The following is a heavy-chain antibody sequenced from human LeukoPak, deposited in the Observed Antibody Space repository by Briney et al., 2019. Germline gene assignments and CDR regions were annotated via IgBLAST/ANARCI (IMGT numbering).Heavy chain of an antibody. CDR1: GFTFSSYG. CDR3: ARDQYYDFWSGYYPRYYFDY. D-gene: IGHD3-3*01. J-gene: IGHJ4*02. CDR2: IWYDGSNK. Sequence: PGGSLRLSCAASGFTFSSYGMHWVRQAPGKGLEWVAVIWYDGSNKYYADSVKGRFTISRDNSKNTLYLQMNSLRAEDTAVYYCARDQYYDFWSGYYPRYYFDYWGQGTPVTVSS. V-gene: IGHV3-33*01.